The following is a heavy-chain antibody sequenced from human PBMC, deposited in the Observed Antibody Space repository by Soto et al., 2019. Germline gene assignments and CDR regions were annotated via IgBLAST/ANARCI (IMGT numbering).Heavy chain of an antibody. CDR2: IYHSGST. J-gene: IGHJ4*02. Sequence: KPSETLSLTCAVSGYSISSGYYWGWIRQPPGKGLEWIGSIYHSGSTYYNPSLKSRVTISVDTSKNQFSLKLSSVTAADTAVYYCARLGGSYHSFDYWGQGTLVTVSS. D-gene: IGHD1-26*01. CDR1: GYSISSGYY. V-gene: IGHV4-38-2*01. CDR3: ARLGGSYHSFDY.